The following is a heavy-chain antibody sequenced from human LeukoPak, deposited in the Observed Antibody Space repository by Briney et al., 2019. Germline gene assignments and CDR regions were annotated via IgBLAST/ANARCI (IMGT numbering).Heavy chain of an antibody. CDR1: GFTFTKHW. V-gene: IGHV3-7*03. CDR2: IKEDGSVK. D-gene: IGHD3-22*01. Sequence: GGSLRLSCVASGFTFTKHWMSWVRQAPGKGLEWVANIKEDGSVKNYMDSVKGRFTISRDNAKNSLYLQMNSLRAEDTALYYCVKDSGTNYDSRGFLPHFDYWGQGTLATVSS. J-gene: IGHJ4*02. CDR3: VKDSGTNYDSRGFLPHFDY.